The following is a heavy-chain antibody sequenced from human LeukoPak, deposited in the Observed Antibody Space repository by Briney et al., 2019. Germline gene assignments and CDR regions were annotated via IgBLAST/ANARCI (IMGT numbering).Heavy chain of an antibody. Sequence: GGSLRLSCAASGFTFSSYGMHWVRQAPGKGLEWVAFIHYDGSNKYHADSVKGRVTVSRDNSKNTVYLQMNRLRPEDTAVYYCAQDGIFCTSASCSDPEYHHYYMEVWGIGTTVIISS. J-gene: IGHJ6*03. CDR3: AQDGIFCTSASCSDPEYHHYYMEV. CDR1: GFTFSSYG. D-gene: IGHD2-2*01. CDR2: IHYDGSNK. V-gene: IGHV3-30*02.